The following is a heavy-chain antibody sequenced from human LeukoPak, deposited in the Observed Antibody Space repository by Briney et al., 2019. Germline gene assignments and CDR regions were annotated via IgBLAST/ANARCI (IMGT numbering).Heavy chain of an antibody. CDR1: GFTFSSYG. CDR2: IRYDGSNK. CDR3: ARDPHYDFWSGYLYYFDY. D-gene: IGHD3-3*01. V-gene: IGHV3-30*02. J-gene: IGHJ4*02. Sequence: PGGSLRLSCAASGFTFSSYGMHWVRQAPGKGLEWVAFIRYDGSNKYYADSVKGRFTISRDNSKNTLYLQMNSLRAEDTAVYYCARDPHYDFWSGYLYYFDYWGQGTLVTVSS.